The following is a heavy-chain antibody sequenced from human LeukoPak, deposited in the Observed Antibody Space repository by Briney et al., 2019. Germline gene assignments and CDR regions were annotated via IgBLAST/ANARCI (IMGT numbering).Heavy chain of an antibody. CDR2: ISTSGAST. CDR1: GFTFSSFE. V-gene: IGHV3-48*03. J-gene: IGHJ4*02. D-gene: IGHD5-18*01. Sequence: PGGSLRLSCAASGFTFSSFEVVWVRQAPGKGLEWISYISTSGASTYYADSVKGRFTVSRDNVKNSMPLRMDTLRVEDTAVYYCARERGYNYGYSGYYDHWGQGVLVTVSS. CDR3: ARERGYNYGYSGYYDH.